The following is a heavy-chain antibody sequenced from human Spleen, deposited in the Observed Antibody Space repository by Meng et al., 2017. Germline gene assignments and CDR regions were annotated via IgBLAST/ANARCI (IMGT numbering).Heavy chain of an antibody. CDR3: ARNTMAPFDY. Sequence: SLKISCAASGFTFDDYAMHWVRQAPGKGLEWVSGISWNSGSIGYADSVRGRFTISRDNTKSSLYLQMNGLRAEDTAVYYCARNTMAPFDYWGQGTLVTVSS. V-gene: IGHV3-9*01. D-gene: IGHD3-3*01. CDR1: GFTFDDYA. J-gene: IGHJ4*02. CDR2: ISWNSGSI.